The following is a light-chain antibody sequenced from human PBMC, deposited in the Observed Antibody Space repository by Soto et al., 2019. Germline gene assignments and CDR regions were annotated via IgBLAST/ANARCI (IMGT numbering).Light chain of an antibody. J-gene: IGLJ1*01. CDR3: AAWDDSLDEGV. CDR2: YDN. CDR1: TSNIGKNA. V-gene: IGLV1-36*01. Sequence: QPVLTQPPSVSGAPRQRVTISCSGSTSNIGKNAVHWYQQLPGKAPKLLIYYDNLLPSGVSDRFSGSKSGTSASLAISGLQSEDEADYYCAAWDDSLDEGVFGTGTKLTVL.